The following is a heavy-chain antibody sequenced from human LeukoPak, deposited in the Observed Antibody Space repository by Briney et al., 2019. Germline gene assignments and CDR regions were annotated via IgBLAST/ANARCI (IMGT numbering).Heavy chain of an antibody. CDR3: ARVYCGGDCFVDY. J-gene: IGHJ4*02. Sequence: ASVTVSCKASGYTFTIYAMNWVRQAPGQGLEWMGWINTNTGNPTYAQGFTGRFVFSLDTSVSTAYLQISSLKAEDTAVYYCARVYCGGDCFVDYWGQGTLVTVSS. CDR2: INTNTGNP. CDR1: GYTFTIYA. D-gene: IGHD2-21*02. V-gene: IGHV7-4-1*02.